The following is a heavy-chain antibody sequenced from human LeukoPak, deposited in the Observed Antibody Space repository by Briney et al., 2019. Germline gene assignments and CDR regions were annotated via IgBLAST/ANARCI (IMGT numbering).Heavy chain of an antibody. V-gene: IGHV4-4*07. J-gene: IGHJ4*02. D-gene: IGHD1-26*01. CDR3: ARWVGASGDY. CDR1: GYSISSGHY. CDR2: IYTSGST. Sequence: SETLSLTCAVSGYSISSGHYWGWIRQPAGKGLEWIGRIYTSGSTNYNPSLKSRVTMSVDTSKNQFSLKLSSVTAADTAVYYCARWVGASGDYWGQGTLVTVSS.